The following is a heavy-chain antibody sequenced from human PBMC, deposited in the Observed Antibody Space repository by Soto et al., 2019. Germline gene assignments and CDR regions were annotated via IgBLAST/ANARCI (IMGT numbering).Heavy chain of an antibody. J-gene: IGHJ5*02. Sequence: QVTLKESGPVLAKPTETLTLTCTVSGFSLSNARMGVSWIRQPPGKALEWLAHIFSNDEKSYSTSLKSRLTISKDTSKSQVVLTMTNMDPVDTATYYCARIGRYSRYWFDPWGQGTLVTVSS. D-gene: IGHD6-13*01. CDR3: ARIGRYSRYWFDP. CDR2: IFSNDEK. V-gene: IGHV2-26*01. CDR1: GFSLSNARMG.